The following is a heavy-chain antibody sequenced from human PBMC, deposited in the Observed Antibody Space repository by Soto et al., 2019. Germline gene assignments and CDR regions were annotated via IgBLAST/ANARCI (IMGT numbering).Heavy chain of an antibody. V-gene: IGHV4-34*01. CDR3: ARGVTIFGVVIIKGYYYYGMDV. D-gene: IGHD3-3*01. J-gene: IGHJ6*02. CDR2: INHSGST. CDR1: GGSFSGYD. Sequence: SETLSLTCAVYGGSFSGYDWSGIRQAPGKGLEWIGEINHSGSTNYNPSLKSRVTISVDTSKNQFSLKLSSVTAADTAVYYCARGVTIFGVVIIKGYYYYGMDVWGQGTTVTVSS.